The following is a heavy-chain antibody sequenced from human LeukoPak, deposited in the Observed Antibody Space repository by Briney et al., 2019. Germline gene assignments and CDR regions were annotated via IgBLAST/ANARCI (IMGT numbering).Heavy chain of an antibody. V-gene: IGHV3-21*01. D-gene: IGHD4-17*01. CDR2: ISSSSSYI. CDR3: ASLVTTSSNYYYYYMDV. Sequence: GGSLRPSCAASGFTFSSYSMNWVRQAPGKGLEWVSSISSSSSYIYYADSVKGRFTISRDNAKNSLYLQMNSLRAEDTAVYYCASLVTTSSNYYYYYMDVWGKGTTVTVSS. CDR1: GFTFSSYS. J-gene: IGHJ6*03.